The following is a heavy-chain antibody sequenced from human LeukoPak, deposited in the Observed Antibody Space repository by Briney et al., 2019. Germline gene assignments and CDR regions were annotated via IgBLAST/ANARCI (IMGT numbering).Heavy chain of an antibody. J-gene: IGHJ4*02. D-gene: IGHD3-10*01. V-gene: IGHV3-23*01. CDR1: GFTFSSYA. CDR2: ISGSGGST. CDR3: AKVSAVTRGHFDY. Sequence: PGGSLRLSCAASGFTFSSYAMSWVRQAPGKGLEWVSAISGSGGSTYCADSVKGRFTISRDNSKDTLYLQINSLRAEDTAVYYCAKVSAVTRGHFDYWGQGNLVTVSS.